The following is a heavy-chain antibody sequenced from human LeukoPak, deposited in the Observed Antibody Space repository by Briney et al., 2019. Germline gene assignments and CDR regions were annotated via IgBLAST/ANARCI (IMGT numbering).Heavy chain of an antibody. CDR3: ARLEKGTMIY. CDR2: IYPGDSDI. D-gene: IGHD3-22*01. J-gene: IGHJ1*01. CDR1: GYSFTTYW. Sequence: GESLKISCKGSGYSFTTYWIGWVRQMPGKGLEWMGIIYPGDSDIRYSPSFQGQVTFSADKSISAAYLQWSSLKASDTAMYYCARLEKGTMIYWGQGTLVTVSS. V-gene: IGHV5-51*01.